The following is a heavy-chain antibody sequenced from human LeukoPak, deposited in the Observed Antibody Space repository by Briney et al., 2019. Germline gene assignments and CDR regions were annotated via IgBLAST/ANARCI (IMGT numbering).Heavy chain of an antibody. V-gene: IGHV1-46*01. J-gene: IGHJ3*02. Sequence: ASVKVSCKAFGYTFTSNYMHWVRQAPGQGPEWMGVISPSGGSTTYAQKFQGRVTLTRDTSTSTVYMELSSLRSEDTAVYYCASGFRTLPSAFDIWGQGTMVTVSS. CDR1: GYTFTSNY. D-gene: IGHD3-10*01. CDR2: ISPSGGST. CDR3: ASGFRTLPSAFDI.